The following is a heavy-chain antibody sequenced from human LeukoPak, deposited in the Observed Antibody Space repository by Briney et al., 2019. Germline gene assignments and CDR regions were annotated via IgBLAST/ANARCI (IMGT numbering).Heavy chain of an antibody. V-gene: IGHV1-18*01. D-gene: IGHD3-10*01. J-gene: IGHJ4*02. Sequence: ASVKVSCKASGYTFTSYGISWVRQAPGQGLEWMGWISAYNGNTNYAQKLQGRVTMTTDTSTSTAYMELRSLRSDDTAVYYCATSPVLLWSGDFGYWGQGTLVTVSS. CDR3: ATSPVLLWSGDFGY. CDR2: ISAYNGNT. CDR1: GYTFTSYG.